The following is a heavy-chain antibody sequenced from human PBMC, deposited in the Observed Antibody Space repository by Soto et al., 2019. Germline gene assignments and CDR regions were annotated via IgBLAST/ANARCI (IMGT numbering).Heavy chain of an antibody. CDR3: ARAIRVETAPPPGY. D-gene: IGHD1-1*01. Sequence: PGGSLIPSCAVSGLTISTYGMSWVRQSPGKGLERVSSISSSSSYRDYAGSVKGRFIISRDNAKNSLYLQMNSLRAEDTAVYYCARAIRVETAPPPGYSGQGTLAT. V-gene: IGHV3-21*01. J-gene: IGHJ4*02. CDR1: GLTISTYG. CDR2: ISSSSSYR.